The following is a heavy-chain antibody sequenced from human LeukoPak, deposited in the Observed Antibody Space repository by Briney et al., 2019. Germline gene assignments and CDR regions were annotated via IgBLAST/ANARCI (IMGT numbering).Heavy chain of an antibody. CDR2: ISSSGSTI. V-gene: IGHV3-11*01. J-gene: IGHJ3*02. CDR1: GFTLSDYY. D-gene: IGHD3-22*01. CDR3: ASEGYDSSGSDAFDI. Sequence: TGGSLRLSCAASGFTLSDYYIYWIRQAPGMGLESVSYISSSGSTIYYADSVKGRFTISRDNAKNSLYLQMNSLRAEDTAVYYCASEGYDSSGSDAFDIWGQGTMATVSS.